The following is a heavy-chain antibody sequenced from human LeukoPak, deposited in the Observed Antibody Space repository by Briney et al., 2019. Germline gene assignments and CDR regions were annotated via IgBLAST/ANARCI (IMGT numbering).Heavy chain of an antibody. V-gene: IGHV4-38-2*01. CDR2: IYHSGST. CDR3: ARTPGYFDL. Sequence: SETLSLTCAVSGYSISSGYYWGWIRQPPGKGLERIGSIYHSGSTYYNPSLKSRVTISVDTSKNHFSLKLSSVTAADTAVYYCARTPGYFDLWGRGTLVTVSS. J-gene: IGHJ2*01. CDR1: GYSISSGYY.